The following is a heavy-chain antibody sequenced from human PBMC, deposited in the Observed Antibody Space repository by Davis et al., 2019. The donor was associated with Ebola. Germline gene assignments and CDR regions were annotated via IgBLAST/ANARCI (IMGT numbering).Heavy chain of an antibody. CDR3: ARVGAGDDFWSGYLDY. J-gene: IGHJ4*02. V-gene: IGHV3-7*03. CDR2: IKQDGSEK. CDR1: GLTFSIYW. D-gene: IGHD3-3*01. Sequence: GESLKISCAASGLTFSIYWMSWVRQAPGKGLEWVANIKQDGSEKYYVDSVKGRFTISRDNAEKSLYLQMNSLRAEDTAVYYCARVGAGDDFWSGYLDYWGQGTLVTVSS.